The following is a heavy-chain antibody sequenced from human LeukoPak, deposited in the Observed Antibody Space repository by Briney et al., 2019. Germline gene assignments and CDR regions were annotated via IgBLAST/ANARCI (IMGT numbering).Heavy chain of an antibody. CDR1: GFTFSSYG. CDR3: AKDHRYCSGGSCYSDWFDP. CDR2: IRYDGSNK. J-gene: IGHJ5*02. Sequence: GRSLRLSCAASGFTFSSYGMHWVRQAPGKGLEWVAFIRYDGSNKYYADSVKGRFTISRDNSKNTLYLQMNSLRAEDTAVYYCAKDHRYCSGGSCYSDWFDPWGQGTLVTVSS. V-gene: IGHV3-30*02. D-gene: IGHD2-15*01.